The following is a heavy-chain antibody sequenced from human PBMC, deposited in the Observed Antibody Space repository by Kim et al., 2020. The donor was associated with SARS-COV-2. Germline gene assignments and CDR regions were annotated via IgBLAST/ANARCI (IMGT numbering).Heavy chain of an antibody. V-gene: IGHV1-3*01. CDR3: ARGGISTWPTDF. Sequence: ASVKVSCKASGYIFTTYAIHWVRQAPGQRLEWMGWIGADNGNTKYSQKFQGRVTFTRDTSANTAYVELSSLKSEDTAVYHCARGGISTWPTDFWGQGTL. D-gene: IGHD3-3*02. CDR2: IGADNGNT. CDR1: GYIFTTYA. J-gene: IGHJ4*02.